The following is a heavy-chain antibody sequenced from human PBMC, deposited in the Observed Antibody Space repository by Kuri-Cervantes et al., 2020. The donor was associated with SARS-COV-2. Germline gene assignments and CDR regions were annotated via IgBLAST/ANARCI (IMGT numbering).Heavy chain of an antibody. CDR2: INHSGST. CDR3: ARGRREGVFDY. CDR1: GGSFSGYY. Sequence: ESLKISCAVYGGSFSGYYWSWIRQPPGKGLEWIGEINHSGSTNYNPSLKSRVTISVDTSKNQFSLKLSSVTAADTAVYYCARGRREGVFDYWGQGTLVTVSS. D-gene: IGHD1-26*01. J-gene: IGHJ4*02. V-gene: IGHV4-34*01.